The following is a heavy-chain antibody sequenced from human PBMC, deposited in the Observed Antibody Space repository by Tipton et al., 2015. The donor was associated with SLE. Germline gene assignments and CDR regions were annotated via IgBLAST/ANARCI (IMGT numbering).Heavy chain of an antibody. CDR3: ARALGGRCSGGNCYSLFDP. CDR2: VYHSGST. V-gene: IGHV4-39*07. CDR1: GGSIRTSSNF. D-gene: IGHD2-15*01. Sequence: LRLSCTVSGGSIRTSSNFWAWIRQPPGKRPEWIGNVYHSGSTYYNPSLKRRVTILVETSKNQFSLRLLSVTAADTAVYYCARALGGRCSGGNCYSLFDPWGQGPLVTVSS. J-gene: IGHJ5*02.